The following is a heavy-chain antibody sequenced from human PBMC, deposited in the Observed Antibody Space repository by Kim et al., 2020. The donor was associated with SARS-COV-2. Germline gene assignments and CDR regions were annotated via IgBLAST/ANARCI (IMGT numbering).Heavy chain of an antibody. D-gene: IGHD5-18*01. CDR1: GFTFSSYA. CDR3: ARGGYSYGSSFDY. Sequence: GGSLRLSCAASGFTFSSYAMHWVRQAPGKGLEWVAVISYDGSNKYYADSVKGRFTISRDNSKNTLYLQMNSLRAEDTAVYYCARGGYSYGSSFDYWGQGT. J-gene: IGHJ4*02. CDR2: ISYDGSNK. V-gene: IGHV3-30*04.